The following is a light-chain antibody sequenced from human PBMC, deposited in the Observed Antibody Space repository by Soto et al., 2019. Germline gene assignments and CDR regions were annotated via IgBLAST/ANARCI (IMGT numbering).Light chain of an antibody. CDR2: EVS. CDR1: QSLMHSDGKTY. CDR3: MQSTQLPPT. J-gene: IGKJ5*01. V-gene: IGKV2D-29*01. Sequence: DIVMTQTPLSLSVTPGQPASISCKPSQSLMHSDGKTYLYWYLQKPGQPPQLXIYEVSNRLSGVQDRFSGSGSGTEFTLEISRVETDDVGIYYCMQSTQLPPTFGQGTRLEIK.